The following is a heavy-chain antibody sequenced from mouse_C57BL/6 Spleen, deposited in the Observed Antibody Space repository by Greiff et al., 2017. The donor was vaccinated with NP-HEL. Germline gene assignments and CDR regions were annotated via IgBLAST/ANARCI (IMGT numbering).Heavy chain of an antibody. CDR1: GYTFTSYW. D-gene: IGHD1-1*01. Sequence: VQLQQPGAELVRPGSSVKLSCKASGYTFTSYWMHWVKQRPIQGLEWIGNIDPSDSETHYNQKFKDKATLTVDKSSSTAYMQLSSLTSEDSAVEYCARVTTVVLDYWGQGTTLTVSS. CDR3: ARVTTVVLDY. J-gene: IGHJ2*01. V-gene: IGHV1-52*01. CDR2: IDPSDSET.